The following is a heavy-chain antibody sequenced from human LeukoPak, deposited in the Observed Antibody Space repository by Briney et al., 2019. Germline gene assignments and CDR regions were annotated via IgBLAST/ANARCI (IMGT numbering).Heavy chain of an antibody. CDR3: AKGGMFDGDGYNYIGY. J-gene: IGHJ4*02. V-gene: IGHV3-53*05. D-gene: IGHD5-24*01. Sequence: GGSLRLSCTVSGFTVSSNSMSWVRQAPGKGLEWVSFIYSAGNTHYSDSVKGRFTISIDNSKNTLYLQMNSLRAEDTAVYYCAKGGMFDGDGYNYIGYWGQGTLVTVSS. CDR2: IYSAGNT. CDR1: GFTVSSNS.